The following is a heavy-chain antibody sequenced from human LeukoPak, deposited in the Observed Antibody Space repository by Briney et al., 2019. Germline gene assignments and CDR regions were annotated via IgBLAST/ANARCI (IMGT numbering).Heavy chain of an antibody. CDR3: ARGGYSYGPNFDY. CDR2: IIPIFGTA. J-gene: IGHJ4*02. Sequence: SVKVSCRASGGTFSSYAISWVRQAPGQGLEWMGGIIPIFGTANYAQKFQGRVTITADESTSTAYMELSSLRSEDTAVYYCARGGYSYGPNFDYWGQGTLVTVSS. CDR1: GGTFSSYA. V-gene: IGHV1-69*01. D-gene: IGHD5-18*01.